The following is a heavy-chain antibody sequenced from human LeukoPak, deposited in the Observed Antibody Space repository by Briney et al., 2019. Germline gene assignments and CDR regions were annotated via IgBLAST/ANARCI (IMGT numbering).Heavy chain of an antibody. V-gene: IGHV3-23*01. CDR2: ISGSGGST. CDR1: GGSISSYY. CDR3: AKQGSSWSNAFDI. D-gene: IGHD6-13*01. Sequence: ETLSLTCTVSGGSISSYYWSWVRQAPGKGLEWVSAISGSGGSTYYADSVKGRFTISRDNSKNTLYLQMNSLRAEDTAVYYCAKQGSSWSNAFDIWGQGTMATVSS. J-gene: IGHJ3*02.